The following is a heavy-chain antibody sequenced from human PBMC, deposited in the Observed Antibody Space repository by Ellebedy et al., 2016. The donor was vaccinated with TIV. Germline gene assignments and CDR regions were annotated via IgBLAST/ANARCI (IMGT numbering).Heavy chain of an antibody. Sequence: GESLKISCTASGFTFGDYAMTWFRQAPGKGLAWVGFIRRKAFGGSTEYAASVKGRFTVSRDDSKSIAYLQMNSLKTEDTAVYYCSRGRLEMATTFDYWGQGTLVTVSS. CDR2: IRRKAFGGST. D-gene: IGHD5-24*01. J-gene: IGHJ4*02. CDR3: SRGRLEMATTFDY. CDR1: GFTFGDYA. V-gene: IGHV3-49*03.